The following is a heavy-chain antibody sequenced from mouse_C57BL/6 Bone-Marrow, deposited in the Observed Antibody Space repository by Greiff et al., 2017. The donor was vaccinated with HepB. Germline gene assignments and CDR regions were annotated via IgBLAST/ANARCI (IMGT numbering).Heavy chain of an antibody. V-gene: IGHV1-81*01. Sequence: QVQLQQSGAGLARPGASVKLSCKASGYTFTSYGISWVKQRTGQGLEWIGEIYPRSGNTYYNEKFKGKATLTADKSSSTAYMELRSLTSEDSAVYFCALSSSYAMDYWGQGTSVTVSS. CDR1: GYTFTSYG. CDR2: IYPRSGNT. J-gene: IGHJ4*01. D-gene: IGHD1-1*01. CDR3: ALSSSYAMDY.